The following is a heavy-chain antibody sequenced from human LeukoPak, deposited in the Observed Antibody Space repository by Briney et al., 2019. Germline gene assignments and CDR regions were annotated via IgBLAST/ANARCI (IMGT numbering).Heavy chain of an antibody. Sequence: PSETLSLTCTVSGGSISSYYWSWIRQPPGKGLEWIGYIYYSGSTNYNPSLKSRVTISVDTSKNQFSLKLSSVTAADTAVYYCARCPPDPHTVVVPAQFDPWGQGTLVTVSS. CDR2: IYYSGST. J-gene: IGHJ5*02. CDR3: ARCPPDPHTVVVPAQFDP. D-gene: IGHD2-2*01. V-gene: IGHV4-59*08. CDR1: GGSISSYY.